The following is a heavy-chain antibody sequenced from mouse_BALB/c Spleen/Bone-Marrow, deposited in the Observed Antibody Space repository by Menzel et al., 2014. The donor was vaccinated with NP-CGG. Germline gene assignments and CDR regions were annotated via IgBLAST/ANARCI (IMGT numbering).Heavy chain of an antibody. V-gene: IGHV5-12*02. J-gene: IGHJ4*01. D-gene: IGHD3-3*01. Sequence: EVKLEESGRGLVQPGGSLKLSCATSGFTFSDYYMYWVRQTPEKRLEWVAYISNGGGSTYYPDTVKGRFTISRDNAKNTLYLQMSRLKSEDTAMYYCARRGWFYAMDYWGQGTSVTVSS. CDR3: ARRGWFYAMDY. CDR2: ISNGGGST. CDR1: GFTFSDYY.